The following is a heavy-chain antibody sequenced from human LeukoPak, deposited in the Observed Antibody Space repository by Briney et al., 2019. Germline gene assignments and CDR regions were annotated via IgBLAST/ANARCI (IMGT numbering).Heavy chain of an antibody. V-gene: IGHV1-24*01. D-gene: IGHD3-22*01. CDR1: GYTLTELS. Sequence: ASVKVSCKVSGYTLTELSMHWVRQAPGKGLEWMGGFDPEDGETIYAQKFQGRVTMAEDTSTDTAYMELGSLRSEDTAVYYCATATYYYDSSGYFFDYWGQGTLVTVSS. CDR3: ATATYYYDSSGYFFDY. CDR2: FDPEDGET. J-gene: IGHJ4*02.